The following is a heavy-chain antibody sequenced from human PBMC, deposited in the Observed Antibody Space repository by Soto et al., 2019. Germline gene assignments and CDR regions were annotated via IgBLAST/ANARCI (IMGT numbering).Heavy chain of an antibody. Sequence: EVQLLESGGGLVQPGGSLRLSCAASGFSFSTFEMSWVRQAPGRGLEWVSFISDDSSRTYYADAVKGRFTISRDNSKSTLYLQMNSRTAEDTAVYACVKGGWLDFWGQGTLVTVSS. CDR2: ISDDSSRT. V-gene: IGHV3-23*01. CDR3: VKGGWLDF. D-gene: IGHD3-16*01. CDR1: GFSFSTFE. J-gene: IGHJ5*01.